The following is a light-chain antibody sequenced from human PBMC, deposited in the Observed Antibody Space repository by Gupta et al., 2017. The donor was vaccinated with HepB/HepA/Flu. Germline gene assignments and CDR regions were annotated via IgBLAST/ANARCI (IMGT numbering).Light chain of an antibody. CDR3: SSFTGNNNYV. CDR2: EVT. J-gene: IGLJ1*01. Sequence: SALTQPPSATGSPGQSVTIPCTGTSSDIGVYNYVSWYQQRPGKAPKLIIYEVTKRPSGVPDRFSGSKAANTASLTVSGLQAEDEADYYCSSFTGNNNYVFGTGTQVTVL. V-gene: IGLV2-8*01. CDR1: SSDIGVYNY.